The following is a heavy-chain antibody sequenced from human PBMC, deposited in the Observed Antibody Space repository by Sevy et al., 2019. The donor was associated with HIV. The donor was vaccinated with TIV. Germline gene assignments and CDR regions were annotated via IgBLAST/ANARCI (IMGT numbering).Heavy chain of an antibody. CDR1: GFSFNRYA. J-gene: IGHJ3*02. CDR2: IKSKTDGGTT. D-gene: IGHD3-3*01. V-gene: IGHV3-15*01. Sequence: GGSLRLSCAASGFSFNRYAMHWVRQAPGKGLEWVGRIKSKTDGGTTDYAAPVKGRFTISTDESKNTLYLQMNSLKTEDTAVYYCTTDTGISDYDFWSGRDDTFDNWGQGTMVTVSS. CDR3: TTDTGISDYDFWSGRDDTFDN.